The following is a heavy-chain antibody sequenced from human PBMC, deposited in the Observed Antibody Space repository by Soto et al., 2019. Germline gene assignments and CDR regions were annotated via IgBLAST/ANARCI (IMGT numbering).Heavy chain of an antibody. CDR1: GLTLRNHW. Sequence: EAQLVESGGGLVQPGGSLRLSCAASGLTLRNHWMHGVRQTPGKGLVWVSGMNTWGTATYYAASGKGRVTISRDNANNTQYLAMLRSRAEDAAVSYCGGVFDFWGRGTLVTVSS. CDR3: GGVFDF. CDR2: MNTWGTAT. V-gene: IGHV3-74*01. J-gene: IGHJ2*01.